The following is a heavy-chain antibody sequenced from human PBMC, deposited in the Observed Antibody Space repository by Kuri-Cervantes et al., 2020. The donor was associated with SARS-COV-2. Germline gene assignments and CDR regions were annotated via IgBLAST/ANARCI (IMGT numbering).Heavy chain of an antibody. CDR2: ISWNSGSI. J-gene: IGHJ5*02. CDR3: ARDTFKSDL. V-gene: IGHV3-9*01. CDR1: GFTFDDSA. Sequence: GGSLRLSCAVSGFTFDDSAMHWVRQAPGKGLEWVSGISWNSGSIGYADSVKGRFTISRDNAKNLLYLQMNSLRAEDTAVYYCARDTFKSDLWGQGSLVTVSS.